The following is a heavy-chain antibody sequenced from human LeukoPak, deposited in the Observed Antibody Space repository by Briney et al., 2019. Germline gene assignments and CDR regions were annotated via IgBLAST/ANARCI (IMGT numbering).Heavy chain of an antibody. D-gene: IGHD2-21*01. J-gene: IGHJ4*02. V-gene: IGHV1-69*05. CDR2: IIPIFGTA. CDR3: ARVFHSTGSMGFDY. CDR1: GGTFSSYA. Sequence: SVKVSCKASGGTFSSYAISWVRQAPGQGLEWMGGIIPIFGTANYAQKFQGRVTITTDESTSTAYMELSSLRSEDTAVYYCARVFHSTGSMGFDYWGQGTLVTVSS.